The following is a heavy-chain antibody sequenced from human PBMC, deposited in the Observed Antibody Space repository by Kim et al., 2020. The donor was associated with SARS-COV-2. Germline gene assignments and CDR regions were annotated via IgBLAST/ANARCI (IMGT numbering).Heavy chain of an antibody. V-gene: IGHV3-30*07. J-gene: IGHJ4*02. D-gene: IGHD3-22*01. Sequence: VKGQFTISRDNSKNTLYLQMNSLGAEDTAVYYCARDSLVYYYYDSSGRLDYWGQGTLVTVSS. CDR3: ARDSLVYYYYDSSGRLDY.